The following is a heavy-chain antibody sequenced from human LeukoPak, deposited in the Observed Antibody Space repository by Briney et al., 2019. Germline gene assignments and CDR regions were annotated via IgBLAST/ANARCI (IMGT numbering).Heavy chain of an antibody. J-gene: IGHJ4*02. CDR2: ISPNSGAT. D-gene: IGHD1-14*01. Sequence: ASVKVSCAASGYSFTGYYMHWVRQAPGQGLEWMGWISPNSGATSYAQKFQGRVTLTKDTSISAAYMELSSLTSDDTAVYYCARAPAPIKYNLDYWGQGTLVTVSS. CDR3: ARAPAPIKYNLDY. V-gene: IGHV1-2*02. CDR1: GYSFTGYY.